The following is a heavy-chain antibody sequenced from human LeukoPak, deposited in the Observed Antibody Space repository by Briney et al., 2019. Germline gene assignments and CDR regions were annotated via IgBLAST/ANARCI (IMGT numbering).Heavy chain of an antibody. Sequence: PGGSLRLSCAASGFTFSSYGMHWVRQAPGKGLEWVAVIWYDGSNKYYADSVKGRFTISRDNSKNTLHLQMNSLRDEDTAVYYCARGGESIAARIGDYWGQGTLVTVSS. V-gene: IGHV3-33*01. J-gene: IGHJ4*02. CDR2: IWYDGSNK. D-gene: IGHD6-6*01. CDR3: ARGGESIAARIGDY. CDR1: GFTFSSYG.